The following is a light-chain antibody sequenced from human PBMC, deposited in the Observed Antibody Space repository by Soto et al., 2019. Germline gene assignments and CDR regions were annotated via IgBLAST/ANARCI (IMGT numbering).Light chain of an antibody. J-gene: IGKJ4*01. V-gene: IGKV3-11*01. Sequence: EIVLTQSPATLSLSPGERATLSCRASQSISTYLAWYQQEPGQAPRLLIYDASNRATGIPARFSGSGSGTDFTLFISSLEPEDFAIYYCQQRSYRPLTFGGGTKVEIK. CDR3: QQRSYRPLT. CDR1: QSISTY. CDR2: DAS.